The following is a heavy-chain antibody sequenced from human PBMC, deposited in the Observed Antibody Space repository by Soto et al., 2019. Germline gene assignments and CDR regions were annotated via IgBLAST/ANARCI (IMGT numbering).Heavy chain of an antibody. D-gene: IGHD3-22*01. CDR3: AKDGNYYDSSGPEDWFDP. Sequence: GGSLRLSCAASGFTLSSYGMQWVRQAPGKGLEWVAVISYDGSNKYYADSVKGRFTISRDNSKNTLYLQMNSLRAEDTAVYYCAKDGNYYDSSGPEDWFDPWGQGTLVTVSS. CDR1: GFTLSSYG. J-gene: IGHJ5*02. V-gene: IGHV3-30*18. CDR2: ISYDGSNK.